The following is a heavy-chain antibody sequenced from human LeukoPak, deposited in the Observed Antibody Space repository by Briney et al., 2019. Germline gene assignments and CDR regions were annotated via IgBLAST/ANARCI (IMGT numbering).Heavy chain of an antibody. CDR3: ARLKPTTYYYDSSGYSLDY. D-gene: IGHD3-22*01. CDR2: ISSSSSYI. J-gene: IGHJ4*02. V-gene: IGHV3-21*01. Sequence: GGSLRLSCAASGFTFSSYSMNWVRQAPGKGLEWVSSISSSSSYIYYADSVKGRFTISRDNAKNSLYLQMNSLRAEDTAVYYCARLKPTTYYYDSSGYSLDYWGQGTLVTVSS. CDR1: GFTFSSYS.